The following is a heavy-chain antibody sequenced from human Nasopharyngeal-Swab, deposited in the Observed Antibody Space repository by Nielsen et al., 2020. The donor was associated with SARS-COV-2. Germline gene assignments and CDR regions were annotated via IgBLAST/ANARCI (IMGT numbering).Heavy chain of an antibody. V-gene: IGHV1-69*06. CDR2: IIPIFGTA. CDR3: ARNPVDYDYVWGSYRYRTFDY. CDR1: GGTISSYA. D-gene: IGHD3-16*02. Sequence: SVKVSCKASGGTISSYAISWVRQAPAQGVEWMGAIIPIFGTANYAQKFQGSVTITADKSTSTAYMELSSLRSEDTAVYYCARNPVDYDYVWGSYRYRTFDYWGQGTLVTVSS. J-gene: IGHJ4*02.